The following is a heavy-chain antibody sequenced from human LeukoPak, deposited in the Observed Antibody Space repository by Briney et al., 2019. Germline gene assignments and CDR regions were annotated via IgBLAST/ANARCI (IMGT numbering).Heavy chain of an antibody. J-gene: IGHJ4*02. CDR3: ARSGDYGDYFLDY. Sequence: SETLSLTCAVYGGSFSGYYWSWIRQPPGKGLEWIGEINHSGSTKYNPSLKSRVTISVDKPKNQFSLKLSSVTAADTAVYYCARSGDYGDYFLDYWGQGTLVTVSS. CDR1: GGSFSGYY. V-gene: IGHV4-34*01. CDR2: INHSGST. D-gene: IGHD4-17*01.